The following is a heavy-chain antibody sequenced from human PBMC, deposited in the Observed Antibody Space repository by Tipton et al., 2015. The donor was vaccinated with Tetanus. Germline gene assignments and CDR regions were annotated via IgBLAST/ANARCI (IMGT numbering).Heavy chain of an antibody. V-gene: IGHV1-2*02. D-gene: IGHD2-21*02. J-gene: IGHJ2*01. CDR1: GYTFTGYY. Sequence: QVQLVQSGAEVKKPGASVKVSCKASGYTFTGYYMHWVRQAPGQGLEWMGWINPNSGCTNYAQKFQGRVTMTRDTSISTAYMELSRLRSDDTAVYYCARVRHIVVVTAIPGYFDLWGRGPLVPVSS. CDR2: INPNSGCT. CDR3: ARVRHIVVVTAIPGYFDL.